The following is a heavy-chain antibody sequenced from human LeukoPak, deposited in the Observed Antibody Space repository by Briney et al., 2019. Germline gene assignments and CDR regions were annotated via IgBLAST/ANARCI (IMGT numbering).Heavy chain of an antibody. CDR2: ITSSGDGT. D-gene: IGHD2-8*01. CDR3: ATYGNGWFQPLDN. V-gene: IGHV3-23*01. Sequence: PGGSLRLSCAASGFTFSSYAISWVRQAPGKGLEWVSSITSSGDGTEYADSVRGRFTISRDNSKSTLFLQMNSLRVEDTAVHYCATYGNGWFQPLDNWGQGTLVTVSS. J-gene: IGHJ4*02. CDR1: GFTFSSYA.